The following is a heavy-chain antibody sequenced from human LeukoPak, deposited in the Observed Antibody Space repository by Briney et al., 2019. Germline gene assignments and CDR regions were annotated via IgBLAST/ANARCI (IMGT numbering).Heavy chain of an antibody. CDR3: ARGGYSSSPSPNDNWFDP. D-gene: IGHD6-6*01. Sequence: ASVKVSCKASGYTFTSYDINWVRQATGQGLEWMGWMNPNSGNTGYAQKFQGRVTMTRNTSISTAYMELSSLRSEDAAVYYCARGGYSSSPSPNDNWFDPWGQGTLVTVSS. V-gene: IGHV1-8*01. J-gene: IGHJ5*02. CDR1: GYTFTSYD. CDR2: MNPNSGNT.